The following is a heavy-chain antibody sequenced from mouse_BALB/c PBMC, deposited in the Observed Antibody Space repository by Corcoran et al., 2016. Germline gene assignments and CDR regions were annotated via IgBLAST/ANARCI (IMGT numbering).Heavy chain of an antibody. J-gene: IGHJ2*01. CDR2: INPYNGGT. D-gene: IGHD1-1*01. Sequence: EVQLQQSGPELVKPGASVKISCKASGYSFTGYYMHWVKQSHVKSLEWNGRINPYNGGTSYNKKFKGKATLTVDKSSSTAYMELLSLTSEDAAVYYCARRDYGFDYGGQGTTLTVSS. CDR3: ARRDYGFDY. CDR1: GYSFTGYY. V-gene: IGHV1-18*01.